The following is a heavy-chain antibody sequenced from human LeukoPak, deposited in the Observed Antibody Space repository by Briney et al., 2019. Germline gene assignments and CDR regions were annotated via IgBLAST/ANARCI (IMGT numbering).Heavy chain of an antibody. CDR3: ARSVAVAGTFEY. D-gene: IGHD6-19*01. Sequence: PSETLSLTCTVSNDSISSSINYWGWIRQPPGKGLEWIGTIYHSGSAYYNPSLKSRVTISVSTSKNQFSLRLTSVTATDSAVYYCARSVAVAGTFEYWGQGTSVTVSS. V-gene: IGHV4-39*01. CDR2: IYHSGSA. J-gene: IGHJ4*02. CDR1: NDSISSSINY.